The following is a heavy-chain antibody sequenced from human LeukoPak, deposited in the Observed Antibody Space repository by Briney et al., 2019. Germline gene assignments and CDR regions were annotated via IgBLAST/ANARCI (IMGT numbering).Heavy chain of an antibody. D-gene: IGHD1-26*01. J-gene: IGHJ4*02. CDR1: GGSFSGYY. CDR2: IYDSGTT. Sequence: PSETLSLTCAVYGGSFSGYYWSWIRQSPEKGLEWIGYIYDSGTTNYNPSLNSRVTISGDTSKNQFSLKLHSVTAADTAVYYCARAGRSGSYYYSFDYWGQGTLVTVSS. V-gene: IGHV4-59*01. CDR3: ARAGRSGSYYYSFDY.